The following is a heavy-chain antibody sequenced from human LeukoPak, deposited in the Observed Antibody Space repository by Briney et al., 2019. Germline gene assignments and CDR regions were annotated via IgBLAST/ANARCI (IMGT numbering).Heavy chain of an antibody. Sequence: SETLSLTCTVSGGSIISGAYYWSWIRQHPGKGLEWIVYVHYSGSTYYNPSLKSRFTISVDTSQNQFSLKLRSVTAADTAVYYCAGDSGNSAFDYWGQGTLVTVSS. J-gene: IGHJ4*02. V-gene: IGHV4-31*03. CDR1: GGSIISGAYY. D-gene: IGHD4-23*01. CDR3: AGDSGNSAFDY. CDR2: VHYSGST.